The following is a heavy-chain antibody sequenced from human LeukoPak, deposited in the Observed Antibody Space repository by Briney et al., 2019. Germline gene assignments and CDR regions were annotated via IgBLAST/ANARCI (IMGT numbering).Heavy chain of an antibody. Sequence: ASMKVSCKASGFTFASYDTNWVRQATGQGLEWMGWMNPNSGNTGYAQKFQGRVTMTRNTSISTAYMELNNLRSQDTAVYYCARAGERPMRYFDYWGQGARVTVSP. J-gene: IGHJ4*02. CDR2: MNPNSGNT. CDR1: GFTFASYD. CDR3: ARAGERPMRYFDY. D-gene: IGHD3-16*01. V-gene: IGHV1-8*01.